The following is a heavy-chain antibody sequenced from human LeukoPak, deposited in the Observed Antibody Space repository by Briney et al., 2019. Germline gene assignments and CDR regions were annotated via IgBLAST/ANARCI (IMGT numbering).Heavy chain of an antibody. J-gene: IGHJ6*02. CDR3: AGKVIGYCSSTSCYTHYGMDV. CDR1: GYTFTGYY. Sequence: ASVKVSCKASGYTFTGYYMHWVRQAPGQGLEWMGWIDPNSGGTNYAQKFQGRVTMSVDTSKNQFSLKLSSVTAADTAVYYCAGKVIGYCSSTSCYTHYGMDVWGQGTTVTVSS. CDR2: IDPNSGGT. D-gene: IGHD2-2*02. V-gene: IGHV1-2*02.